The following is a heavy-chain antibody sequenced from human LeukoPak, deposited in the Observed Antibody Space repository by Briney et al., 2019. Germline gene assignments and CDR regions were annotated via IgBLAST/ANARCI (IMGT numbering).Heavy chain of an antibody. Sequence: GASVKVSCKASGYTFSIYNMHWVRQAPGQGLEWMGIINPSGGTSYAQKLQGRITMTRDTSTSTLYMELSSLRSEDTAVYYCARAYRDVIFDYWGQGILVTVSS. CDR2: INPSGGT. V-gene: IGHV1-46*01. CDR3: ARAYRDVIFDY. J-gene: IGHJ4*02. CDR1: GYTFSIYN. D-gene: IGHD5-24*01.